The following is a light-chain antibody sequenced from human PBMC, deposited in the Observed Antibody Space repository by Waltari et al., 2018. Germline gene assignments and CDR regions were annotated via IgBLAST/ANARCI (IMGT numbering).Light chain of an antibody. Sequence: SALTQPASGSGSPGQSITIPCTGTSSDIGSFNRVPWYQQYPGKAPKLIIFEVSERPSGLSNRFSGSKSGNTASLTISGLQAEDEADYYCCSYAGSTTWVFGGGTKLTVL. J-gene: IGLJ3*02. CDR1: SSDIGSFNR. V-gene: IGLV2-23*02. CDR3: CSYAGSTTWV. CDR2: EVS.